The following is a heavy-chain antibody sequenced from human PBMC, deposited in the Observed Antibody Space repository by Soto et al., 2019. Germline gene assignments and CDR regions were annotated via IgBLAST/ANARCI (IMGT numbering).Heavy chain of an antibody. CDR1: GYSFTSYW. J-gene: IGHJ6*02. CDR3: ARAVAGYYYYYGMDG. V-gene: IGHV5-51*01. CDR2: IYPGDSDT. D-gene: IGHD6-19*01. Sequence: PGESLKISCKGSGYSFTSYWIGWVRQMPGKGLEWMGIIYPGDSDTRYSPSFQGQVTSSADKSISTAYLQWSSLKASDTAMYYCARAVAGYYYYYGMDGWGQGTTVTVSS.